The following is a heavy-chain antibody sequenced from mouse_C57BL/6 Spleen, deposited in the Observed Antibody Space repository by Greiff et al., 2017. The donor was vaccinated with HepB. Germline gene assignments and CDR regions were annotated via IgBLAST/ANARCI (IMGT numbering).Heavy chain of an antibody. V-gene: IGHV5-6*01. J-gene: IGHJ2*01. CDR3: ARITTVVADY. Sequence: EVMLVESGGDLVKPGGSLKLSCAASGFTFSSYGMSWVRQTPDKRLEWVATISSGGSYTYYPDSVKGRFTISRDNAKNTLYLQMSSLKSEDTAMYYCARITTVVADYWGQGTTLTVSS. CDR1: GFTFSSYG. CDR2: ISSGGSYT. D-gene: IGHD1-1*01.